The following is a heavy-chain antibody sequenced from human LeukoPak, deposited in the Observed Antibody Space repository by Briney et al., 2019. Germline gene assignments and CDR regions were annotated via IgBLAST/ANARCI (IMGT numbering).Heavy chain of an antibody. D-gene: IGHD3-3*01. Sequence: PGGSLRLSCAASGFTFSSYRMHSVRQALGEGVVWVSSIKCDGNSTSYADSVKGRFTISRDNVKNTLYLQMNRLRAEGTAVYYCARDPEWLLYRYLDYWGQGTLVTVSS. J-gene: IGHJ4*02. CDR2: IKCDGNST. CDR3: ARDPEWLLYRYLDY. V-gene: IGHV3-74*01. CDR1: GFTFSSYR.